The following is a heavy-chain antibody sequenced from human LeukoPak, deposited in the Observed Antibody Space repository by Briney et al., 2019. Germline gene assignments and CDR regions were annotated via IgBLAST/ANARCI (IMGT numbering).Heavy chain of an antibody. J-gene: IGHJ4*02. Sequence: GGSLRLSCAASGFTFSSYSMNWVRQAPGKGLEWVSYISSSSSTIYYADSVKGRFTISRDNSKNTLYLQMNSLRAEDTAVYYCAGSESRARGDYWGQGTLVTVSS. V-gene: IGHV3-48*01. CDR3: AGSESRARGDY. CDR2: ISSSSSTI. D-gene: IGHD6-19*01. CDR1: GFTFSSYS.